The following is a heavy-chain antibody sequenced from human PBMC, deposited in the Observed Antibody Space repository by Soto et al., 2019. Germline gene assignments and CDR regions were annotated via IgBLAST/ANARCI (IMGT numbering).Heavy chain of an antibody. Sequence: PSETISLTCTACGECVRSYFCGGIWQSPGKGLAWIGYIYYSGSTNYNPSLKSRVTISIDTSKNQFSLKLSSVTAADTAVYYGARRGYSYGTYYFDYWGQGTLVTVTS. V-gene: IGHV4-59*08. CDR1: GECVRSYF. J-gene: IGHJ4*02. CDR3: ARRGYSYGTYYFDY. D-gene: IGHD5-18*01. CDR2: IYYSGST.